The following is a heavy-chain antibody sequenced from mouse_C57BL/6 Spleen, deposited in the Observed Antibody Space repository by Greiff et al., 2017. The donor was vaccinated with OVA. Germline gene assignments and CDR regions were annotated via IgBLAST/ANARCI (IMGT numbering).Heavy chain of an antibody. CDR1: GYTFTDYN. CDR2: INPNNGGT. V-gene: IGHV1-18*01. J-gene: IGHJ1*03. Sequence: VQLQQSGPELVKPGASVKIPCKASGYTFTDYNMDWVKQSHGKSLEWIGDINPNNGGTIYNQKFKGKATLTVDKSSSTAYMELRSLTSEDTAVYYCAREEYDYDWYFDVWGTGTTVTVSS. CDR3: AREEYDYDWYFDV. D-gene: IGHD2-4*01.